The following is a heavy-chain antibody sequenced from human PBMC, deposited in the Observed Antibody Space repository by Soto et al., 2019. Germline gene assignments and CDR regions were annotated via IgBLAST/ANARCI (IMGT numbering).Heavy chain of an antibody. J-gene: IGHJ5*02. CDR1: GFTFTSSA. D-gene: IGHD6-13*01. Sequence: ASVKVSCKASGFTFTSSAVQWVRQARGQRLEWIGWIVVGSGNTNYAQKFQERVTITRDMSTSTAYMELSSLRSEDTAVYYCARIQQQVLIGWFDPWGQGTLVTVSS. CDR2: IVVGSGNT. V-gene: IGHV1-58*01. CDR3: ARIQQQVLIGWFDP.